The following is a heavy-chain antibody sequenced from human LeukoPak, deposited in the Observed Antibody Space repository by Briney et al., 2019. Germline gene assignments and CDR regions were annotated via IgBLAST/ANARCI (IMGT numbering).Heavy chain of an antibody. CDR1: GFTFDDYA. CDR2: IWFDGSNK. D-gene: IGHD1-26*01. J-gene: IGHJ2*01. Sequence: GGSLRLSCADSGFTFDDYAMHWVRPAPGKGLEWVAFIWFDGSNKHYADSVKGRFTISRDNSEDTLYLQMNTLRAEDTAIYYCAKDRTVGASYWYFDLWGRGTLVTVSS. CDR3: AKDRTVGASYWYFDL. V-gene: IGHV3-30*02.